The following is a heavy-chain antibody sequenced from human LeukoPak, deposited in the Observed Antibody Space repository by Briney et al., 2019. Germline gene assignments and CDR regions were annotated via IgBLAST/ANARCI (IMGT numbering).Heavy chain of an antibody. J-gene: IGHJ4*02. V-gene: IGHV5-51*01. CDR3: ARHRKDIGFDS. CDR1: GYSFSSYW. CDR2: IYPDDSDT. D-gene: IGHD2-15*01. Sequence: GASLKISCKGSGYSFSSYWIGWVRQMPGKGLEWMAIIYPDDSDTRYSPSFQGQVTISADRSISTAYLQWRSLKASDSAMYYCARHRKDIGFDSWGQGTLVTVSS.